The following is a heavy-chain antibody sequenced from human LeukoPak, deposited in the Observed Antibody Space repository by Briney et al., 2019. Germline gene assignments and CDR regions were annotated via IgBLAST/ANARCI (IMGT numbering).Heavy chain of an antibody. Sequence: GSLRLSCAASGFTVSSNYMSWVRQAPGKGLEWVSVIYSGGSTYYADSVKGRFTISRDNSKNTLYLQMNSLRAEDTAVYYCARGWATVTPLQHWGQGTLVTVSS. CDR1: GFTVSSNY. J-gene: IGHJ1*01. CDR3: ARGWATVTPLQH. V-gene: IGHV3-53*01. CDR2: IYSGGST. D-gene: IGHD4-17*01.